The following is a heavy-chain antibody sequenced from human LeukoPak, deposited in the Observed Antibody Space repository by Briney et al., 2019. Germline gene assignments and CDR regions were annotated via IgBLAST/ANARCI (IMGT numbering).Heavy chain of an antibody. J-gene: IGHJ3*02. Sequence: SGTLSLTCAVSGGSITSSNWWSWVRQPPEKGLEWIGEIYHSGSTNYNPSLKSRVTISVDTSKNQFSLRLSSVTAADTAVYYCARAGRWEGRPHAFDIWGQGTMVAVSS. V-gene: IGHV4-4*02. CDR2: IYHSGST. CDR3: ARAGRWEGRPHAFDI. CDR1: GGSITSSNW. D-gene: IGHD1-26*01.